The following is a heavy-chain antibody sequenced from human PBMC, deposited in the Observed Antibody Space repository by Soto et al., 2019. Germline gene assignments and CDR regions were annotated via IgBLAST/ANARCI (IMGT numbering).Heavy chain of an antibody. J-gene: IGHJ6*02. CDR2: IDPSDSYT. Sequence: PGVPLKISCKGSGYSFTKYWISWVRQMPEKGLEWMGRIDPSDSYTNYSPSFQGHVTISADKSISTAYLQWSSLKASDTAMYYCASSPRGYCSSTSCRELGNYYGMDVWGQGTTVTVSS. V-gene: IGHV5-10-1*01. D-gene: IGHD2-2*01. CDR1: GYSFTKYW. CDR3: ASSPRGYCSSTSCRELGNYYGMDV.